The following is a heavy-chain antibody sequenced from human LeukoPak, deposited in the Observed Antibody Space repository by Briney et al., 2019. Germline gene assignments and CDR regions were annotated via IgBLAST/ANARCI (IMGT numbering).Heavy chain of an antibody. CDR1: EFTFGDFA. CDR3: AKGPPFGTRWFDP. D-gene: IGHD3-16*01. J-gene: IGHJ5*02. V-gene: IGHV3-23*01. Sequence: GGSLRLSCTASEFTFGDFAISWVRQAPGKGLEWVSAISGSGGSTYYADSVKGRFTISRDNSKNTLYLQMNSLRAEDTAVYYCAKGPPFGTRWFDPWGQGTLVTVSS. CDR2: ISGSGGST.